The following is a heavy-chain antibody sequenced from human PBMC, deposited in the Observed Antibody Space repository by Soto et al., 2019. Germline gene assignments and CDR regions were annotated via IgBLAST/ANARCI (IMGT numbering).Heavy chain of an antibody. CDR3: ARDRATANYYYYGMDV. CDR2: IYYSGST. Sequence: PPDTLCLTCTVSGGSISSGGYYWSWIRQHPGKGLEWIGYIYYSGSTYYNPSLKTRVTISVDTSKNQFYLKLSSVTAADTAVYYCARDRATANYYYYGMDVWGQGPTVT. CDR1: GGSISSGGYY. J-gene: IGHJ6*02. D-gene: IGHD1-26*01. V-gene: IGHV4-31*03.